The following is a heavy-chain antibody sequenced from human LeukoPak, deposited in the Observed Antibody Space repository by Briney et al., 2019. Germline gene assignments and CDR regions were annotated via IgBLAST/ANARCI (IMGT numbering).Heavy chain of an antibody. CDR3: ARDRYPAAREFDY. J-gene: IGHJ4*02. CDR1: GFTFSNYW. Sequence: PGGSLRLSCAASGFTFSNYWMHWVRQAPGKGLVWVSRLDTDGSDTSYADSVKGRFTISRDNAKNTLYLQMNNLRAEDTAMYYCARDRYPAAREFDYWGQGTQVTVSS. D-gene: IGHD2-2*01. CDR2: LDTDGSDT. V-gene: IGHV3-74*01.